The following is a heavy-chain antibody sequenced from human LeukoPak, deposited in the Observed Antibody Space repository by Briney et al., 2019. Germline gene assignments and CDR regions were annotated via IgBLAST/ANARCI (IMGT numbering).Heavy chain of an antibody. Sequence: ASVKVSCKASGYTFTDHHIHWVRQAPGQGLEWMGWINPNSGGTDYGKKFQGRVTMTRDTSISTAYMELSRLRSDDTAVYYCARGFPESDPRRVRYFQHWGQGTLVTVSS. CDR1: GYTFTDHH. CDR2: INPNSGGT. J-gene: IGHJ1*01. V-gene: IGHV1-2*02. D-gene: IGHD1-14*01. CDR3: ARGFPESDPRRVRYFQH.